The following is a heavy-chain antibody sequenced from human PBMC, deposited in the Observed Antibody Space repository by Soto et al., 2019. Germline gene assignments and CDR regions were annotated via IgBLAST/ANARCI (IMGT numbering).Heavy chain of an antibody. CDR1: GGTFSSYA. CDR3: ARDGRTDPRGGMDV. Sequence: QVQLVQSVAEVKKPGSSVKVSCKASGGTFSSYAISWVRQAPGQGLEWMGGISPICGTANYAQKFQGRVTITAAESTSTAYMELSSLRSEDTAVYYCARDGRTDPRGGMDVWGQGTPVTVSS. CDR2: ISPICGTA. J-gene: IGHJ6*02. V-gene: IGHV1-69*01.